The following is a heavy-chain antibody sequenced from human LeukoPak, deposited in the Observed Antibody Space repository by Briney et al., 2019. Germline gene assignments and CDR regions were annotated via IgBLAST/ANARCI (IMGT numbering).Heavy chain of an antibody. D-gene: IGHD2-15*01. J-gene: IGHJ5*02. CDR2: IYWNDDK. CDR1: GFSLSTSGVG. CDR3: AHGSYCSGGSCYSSWFDP. Sequence: ESGPTLVKPTQTLTLTCTFSGFSLSTSGVGVGWIRQPPGKALEWLALIYWNDDKRYRSSLKSRLTITKDTSKNQVVLTMTNMGPVDTATYYCAHGSYCSGGSCYSSWFDPWGQGTLVTVSS. V-gene: IGHV2-5*01.